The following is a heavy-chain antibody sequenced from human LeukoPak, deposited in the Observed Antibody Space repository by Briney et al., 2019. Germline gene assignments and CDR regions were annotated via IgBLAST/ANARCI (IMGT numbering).Heavy chain of an antibody. Sequence: PGGSLRLSCAASGFTVSTNYMSWVRQAPEKGLEWVSIIYDSGTTYYADSVKGRFTISRDNSKNTLYLQMNSLRAEDTAVYYCARWHTSGHNYYYDYWGQGTLVTGSS. CDR3: ARWHTSGHNYYYDY. CDR1: GFTVSTNY. J-gene: IGHJ4*02. V-gene: IGHV3-53*01. D-gene: IGHD3-22*01. CDR2: IYDSGTT.